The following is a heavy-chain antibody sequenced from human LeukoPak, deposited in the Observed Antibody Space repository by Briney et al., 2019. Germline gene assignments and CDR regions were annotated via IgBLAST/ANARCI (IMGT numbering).Heavy chain of an antibody. V-gene: IGHV1-69*13. Sequence: GASVKVSCKASGDTFSSYAISWVRQSPGQGLEWRGGIIPIFGTANYAQKFQGRVTITADESTSIAYMEVSSLRCEDTAVYYCTTGRTFYSNDGLHWGQGTLVSVST. CDR2: IIPIFGTA. D-gene: IGHD4-11*01. CDR1: GDTFSSYA. CDR3: TTGRTFYSNDGLH. J-gene: IGHJ4*02.